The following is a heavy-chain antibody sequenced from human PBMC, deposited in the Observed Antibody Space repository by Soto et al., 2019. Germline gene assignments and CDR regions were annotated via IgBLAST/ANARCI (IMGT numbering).Heavy chain of an antibody. CDR2: IYSRGDT. Sequence: PSETLSVACIVSGGSMISYYWNWLRQPAGKGLEWIGRIYSRGDTNYNPSVKSRVTMSVDTSKNEFSLRLNSVTAADTAVYYCAGIGEDVYYGMDVWGQGTTVTVSS. D-gene: IGHD2-21*01. CDR3: AGIGEDVYYGMDV. J-gene: IGHJ6*02. V-gene: IGHV4-4*07. CDR1: GGSMISYY.